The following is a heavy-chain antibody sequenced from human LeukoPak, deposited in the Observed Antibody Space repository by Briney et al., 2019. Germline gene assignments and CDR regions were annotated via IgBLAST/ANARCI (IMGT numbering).Heavy chain of an antibody. V-gene: IGHV4-39*01. CDR2: IYYSGST. D-gene: IGHD1-14*01. CDR3: AGLTSAVWFDP. CDR1: GDSVSSSNYY. J-gene: IGHJ5*02. Sequence: SETLSLTCTVSGDSVSSSNYYWAWIRQPPGKGLEGIVNIYYSGSTYYNPSLKSRLPISLDTSKNQFSLKLSSVTAADTAVYYCAGLTSAVWFDPWGQGTLVTVSS.